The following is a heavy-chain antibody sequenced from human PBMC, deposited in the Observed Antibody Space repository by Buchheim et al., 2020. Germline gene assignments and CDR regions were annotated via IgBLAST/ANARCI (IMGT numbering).Heavy chain of an antibody. Sequence: EVQLVESGGGLVQPGGSLRLSCAASGSTFSSYWMSWVRQAPGKGLEWVANIKQDGSEKYYVDSVKGRFTISRDNAKNSLYLQMNSLRAEDTAVYYCATMEGSYRYANFDYWGQGTL. J-gene: IGHJ4*02. D-gene: IGHD3-16*02. CDR2: IKQDGSEK. CDR1: GSTFSSYW. V-gene: IGHV3-7*01. CDR3: ATMEGSYRYANFDY.